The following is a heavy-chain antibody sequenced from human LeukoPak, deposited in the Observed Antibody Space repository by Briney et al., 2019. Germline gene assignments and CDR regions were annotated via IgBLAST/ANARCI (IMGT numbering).Heavy chain of an antibody. J-gene: IGHJ4*02. CDR2: ISSSSSYI. D-gene: IGHD2-15*01. CDR1: GFTFSSYW. V-gene: IGHV3-21*01. Sequence: GGSLRLSCAASGFTFSSYWMSWVRQAPGKGLEWVSSISSSSSYIYYADSVKGRFTISRDNAKNSLYLQMNSLRAEDTAVYYCARDPVVAATLIDYWGQGTLVTVSS. CDR3: ARDPVVAATLIDY.